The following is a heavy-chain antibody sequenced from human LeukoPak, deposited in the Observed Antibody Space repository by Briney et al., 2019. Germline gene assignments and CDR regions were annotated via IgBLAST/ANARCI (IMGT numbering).Heavy chain of an antibody. J-gene: IGHJ4*02. D-gene: IGHD3-10*01. V-gene: IGHV1-46*01. Sequence: ASVKVSCKASGYTFTSYYMHWVRQAPGQGLEWMGIINPSGGSTSYAQKFQGRVTMTRDTSTSTVYMELSSLRSEDTAVYYCARGTGTMVRGATRPALDYWGQGTLVTVSS. CDR2: INPSGGST. CDR3: ARGTGTMVRGATRPALDY. CDR1: GYTFTSYY.